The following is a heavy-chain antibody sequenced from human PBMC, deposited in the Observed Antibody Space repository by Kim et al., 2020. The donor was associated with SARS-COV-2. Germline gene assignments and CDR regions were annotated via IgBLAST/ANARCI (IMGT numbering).Heavy chain of an antibody. J-gene: IGHJ4*02. CDR3: ANKYYPFDY. Sequence: GRSLRLSCVASGLPFSSYALSWVRQAPGKGLEWVSTITDNGGRTYYADSVMGRFTISRDNSKNTLYLQMNSLRAEDTAIYYCANKYYPFDYWGQGTLVTVSS. CDR2: ITDNGGRT. D-gene: IGHD3-10*01. V-gene: IGHV3-23*01. CDR1: GLPFSSYA.